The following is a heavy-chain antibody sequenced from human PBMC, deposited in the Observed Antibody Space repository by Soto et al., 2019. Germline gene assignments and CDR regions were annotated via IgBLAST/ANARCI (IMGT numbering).Heavy chain of an antibody. J-gene: IGHJ6*01. CDR3: ARDKDRQQLGGNYYYIMDV. Sequence: QVQLVQSGAEVKKPGSSVKVSCKTSGGTFRTSAISWVRQAPGQGLEWMGGIMPVFPTPDYAQKFQGRVTITADESTSTDYRELSSLRSEDTAVYYCARDKDRQQLGGNYYYIMDVWGQGTAVTVSS. CDR2: IMPVFPTP. CDR1: GGTFRTSA. V-gene: IGHV1-69*12. D-gene: IGHD3-3*02.